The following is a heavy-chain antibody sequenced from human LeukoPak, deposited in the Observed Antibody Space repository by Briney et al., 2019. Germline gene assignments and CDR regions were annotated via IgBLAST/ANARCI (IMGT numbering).Heavy chain of an antibody. V-gene: IGHV4-38-2*02. CDR2: IYYSGST. D-gene: IGHD3-3*01. Sequence: SETLSLTCTVSGYSISSGYYWGWIRQPPGKGLEWIGSIYYSGSTYYNPSLKSRVTISVDTSKNQFSLKLSSVTAADTAVYYCARHLNYDFWSGPYSSFDYWGQGTLVTVSS. CDR1: GYSISSGYY. CDR3: ARHLNYDFWSGPYSSFDY. J-gene: IGHJ4*02.